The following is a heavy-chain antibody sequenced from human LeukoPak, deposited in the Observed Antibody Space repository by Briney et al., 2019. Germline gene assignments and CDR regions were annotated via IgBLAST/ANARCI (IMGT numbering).Heavy chain of an antibody. CDR1: GFTFSSYW. V-gene: IGHV3-7*01. CDR3: HSLYYSDSSGYHRGGFDY. D-gene: IGHD3-22*01. J-gene: IGHJ4*02. Sequence: GGSLRLTCAASGFTFSSYWMSWVRQAPGKGLEWVANIKQDGSEKYYVDSVKGRFTISRDNAKNSLYLQMNSLRAEDTAVYYCHSLYYSDSSGYHRGGFDYWGQGTLVTVSS. CDR2: IKQDGSEK.